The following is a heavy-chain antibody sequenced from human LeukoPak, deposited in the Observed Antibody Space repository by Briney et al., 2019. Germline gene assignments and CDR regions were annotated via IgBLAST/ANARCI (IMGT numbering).Heavy chain of an antibody. V-gene: IGHV1-18*04. CDR2: ISGYNDNT. J-gene: IGHJ4*02. CDR1: GYTFINYG. Sequence: ASVTVSCKASGYTFINYGITWVRQAPGQGLEWMGWISGYNDNTNYAQNLQGRVTMSADTSTNTTYMELRGLRFDDTAVCYCARGGVSSAYVVYWRQGTLVSVSS. D-gene: IGHD3-22*01. CDR3: ARGGVSSAYVVY.